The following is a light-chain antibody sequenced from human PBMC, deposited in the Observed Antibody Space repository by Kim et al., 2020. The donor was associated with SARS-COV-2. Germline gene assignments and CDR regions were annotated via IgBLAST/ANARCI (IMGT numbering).Light chain of an antibody. CDR2: RNN. CDR1: SNNVGNQG. J-gene: IGLJ3*02. Sequence: QAGLTQPPSVSKGLRQTATLTCTGNSNNVGNQGAAWLQQHQGHPPKLLSYRNNNRPSEISERLSASRSGNTASLTITGLQPEDEADYYCSAWDSNLSAWVFGGGTQLTV. CDR3: SAWDSNLSAWV. V-gene: IGLV10-54*01.